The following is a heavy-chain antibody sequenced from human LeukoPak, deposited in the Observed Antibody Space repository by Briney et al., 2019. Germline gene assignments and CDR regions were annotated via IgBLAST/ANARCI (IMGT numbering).Heavy chain of an antibody. CDR1: GFTFSSYA. D-gene: IGHD3-22*01. V-gene: IGHV3-23*01. J-gene: IGHJ4*02. Sequence: GGSLRLSCAASGFTFSSYAMSWVRQAPGKGLEWVSAISGSGGSTYYADSVKGRFTISRDNAENSLYLQMNSLRDEDTAVYYCARDGAYYYDSSGYFAPWYFDYWGQGALVTVSS. CDR2: ISGSGGST. CDR3: ARDGAYYYDSSGYFAPWYFDY.